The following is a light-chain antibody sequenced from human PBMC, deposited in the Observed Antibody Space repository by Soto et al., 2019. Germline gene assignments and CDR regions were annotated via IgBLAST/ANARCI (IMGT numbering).Light chain of an antibody. Sequence: EIVMKQSPATLSVSPGERATLSCRASQSVSSNLAWYQQKPGQAPRLLIYGASTRATGIPARFSGSGSGTEFTLTISSLQSEDFAVYYCQQYNNGPPGTVGQRTKVDIK. CDR3: QQYNNGPPGT. J-gene: IGKJ1*01. V-gene: IGKV3-15*01. CDR1: QSVSSN. CDR2: GAS.